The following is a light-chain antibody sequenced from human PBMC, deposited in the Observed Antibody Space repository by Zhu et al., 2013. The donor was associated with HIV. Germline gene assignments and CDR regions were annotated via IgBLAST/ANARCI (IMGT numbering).Light chain of an antibody. Sequence: QSVLTQPPSASGTPGQRVTISCSGSSSNIGSNYVYWYQQLPGTAPKLLIYRNNQRPSGVPDRFSGSKSGTSASLAISGLQSEDEADYYCATWDDSVVGRVFGGGTRLTVL. CDR2: RNN. V-gene: IGLV1-47*01. CDR3: ATWDDSVVGRV. J-gene: IGLJ3*02. CDR1: SSNIGSNY.